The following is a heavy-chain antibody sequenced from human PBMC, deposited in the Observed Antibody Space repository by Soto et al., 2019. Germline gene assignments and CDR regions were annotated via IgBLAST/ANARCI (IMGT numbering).Heavy chain of an antibody. V-gene: IGHV3-7*01. J-gene: IGHJ4*02. D-gene: IGHD3-3*01. Sequence: GGSLRLSCAASGFTFSSYWMSWVRQAPGKGLEWVANIKQDGSEKYYVDSVKGRFTISRDNAKNSLYLQMNSLRAEDTAVYYCAREEGLYYDFWSGYLDYWGQGTLVTVSS. CDR1: GFTFSSYW. CDR3: AREEGLYYDFWSGYLDY. CDR2: IKQDGSEK.